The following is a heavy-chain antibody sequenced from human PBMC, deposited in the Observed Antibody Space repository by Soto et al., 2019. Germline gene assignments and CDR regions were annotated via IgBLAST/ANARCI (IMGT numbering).Heavy chain of an antibody. CDR1: GFTFGDYA. Sequence: GGSLRLSCTASGFTFGDYAMSWFRQAPGKGLEWVGFIRSKAYGGTTEYAASVKGRFTISRDDSKSIAYLQMNSLKTEDTGVYYCTRDGCSSTSCYYATGSDYWGQGTLVTVSS. CDR3: TRDGCSSTSCYYATGSDY. D-gene: IGHD2-2*01. V-gene: IGHV3-49*03. CDR2: IRSKAYGGTT. J-gene: IGHJ4*02.